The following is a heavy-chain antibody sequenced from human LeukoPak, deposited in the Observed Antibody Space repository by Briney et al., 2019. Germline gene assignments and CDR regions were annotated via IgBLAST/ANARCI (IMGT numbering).Heavy chain of an antibody. V-gene: IGHV3-23*01. CDR3: AKEGAVAGTPYYFDY. Sequence: GGSLRLSCAASGFTFSSYAMSWVRQAPGKGLEWVSAISGSGGSTYYADSVKGRFIISRDNSKNTLYLQMNSLRAEDTAVYYCAKEGAVAGTPYYFDYWGQGTLVTVSS. CDR2: ISGSGGST. CDR1: GFTFSSYA. J-gene: IGHJ4*02. D-gene: IGHD6-19*01.